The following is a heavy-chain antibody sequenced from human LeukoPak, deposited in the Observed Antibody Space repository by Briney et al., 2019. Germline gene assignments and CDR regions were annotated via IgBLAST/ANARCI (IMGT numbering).Heavy chain of an antibody. V-gene: IGHV1-18*01. Sequence: ASVKVSCKASGYTFTSYGISWVRQAPGQGLEWMGWISAYNGNTNYAQKLQGRVTMTTDTSTSTAYMELRSLRSDDTAVYYCAADYYGSGSYYKPKNGAFDYWGQGTLVTVSS. J-gene: IGHJ4*02. CDR3: AADYYGSGSYYKPKNGAFDY. CDR2: ISAYNGNT. CDR1: GYTFTSYG. D-gene: IGHD3-10*01.